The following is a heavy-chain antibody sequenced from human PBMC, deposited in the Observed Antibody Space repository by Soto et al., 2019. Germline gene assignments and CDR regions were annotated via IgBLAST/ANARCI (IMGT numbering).Heavy chain of an antibody. CDR3: ARLPYYGSGSSGGMSTH. V-gene: IGHV4-59*12. CDR1: GDSISSYS. J-gene: IGHJ4*02. Sequence: PSETLSLTCTISGDSISSYSWSWVRQPPGKGLEWIGKINHGGSTVYNPSLKSRVTISVDTSKNQFSLKLSSVTAADTAVYYCARLPYYGSGSSGGMSTHWGQGTLVTVSS. CDR2: INHGGST. D-gene: IGHD3-10*01.